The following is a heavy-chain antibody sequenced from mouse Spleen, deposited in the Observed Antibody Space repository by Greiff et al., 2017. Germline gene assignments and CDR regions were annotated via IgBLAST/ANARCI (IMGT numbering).Heavy chain of an antibody. CDR1: GYTFTDYT. CDR3: ARHHTTGVPDWYFDV. Sequence: VQLQQSGPELVKPGALVKLSCKASGYTFTDYTIHWVKQRPGQGLEWIGWFYPGSGSIKYNEKFKDKATLTADKSSSTVYMELSRLTSEDSAVYLCARHHTTGVPDWYFDVWGAGTTVTVSS. CDR2: FYPGSGSI. D-gene: IGHD1-1*01. V-gene: IGHV1-62-2*01. J-gene: IGHJ1*01.